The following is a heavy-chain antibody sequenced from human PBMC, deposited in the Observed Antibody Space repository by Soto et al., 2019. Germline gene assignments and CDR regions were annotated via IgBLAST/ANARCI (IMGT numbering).Heavy chain of an antibody. D-gene: IGHD2-2*01. J-gene: IGHJ6*02. CDR2: IIPISETT. CDR3: ARSQGSSTSLEIYYYYYYGMDV. V-gene: IGHV1-69*01. CDR1: GGTFSSYA. Sequence: QVQLVQSGAEVKKPGSSVKVSCKAPGGTFSSYAISWVRQAPGQGLEWMGGIIPISETTNYAQKFQGRVTITADEYKSTAYMELSSLRSEDTAVYYCARSQGSSTSLEIYYYYYYGMDVWGQGATVTVSS.